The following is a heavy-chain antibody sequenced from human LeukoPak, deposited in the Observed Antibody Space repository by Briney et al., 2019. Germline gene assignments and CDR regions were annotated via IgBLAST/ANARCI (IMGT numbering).Heavy chain of an antibody. V-gene: IGHV1-2*02. J-gene: IGHJ4*02. CDR1: GYTFTEYY. Sequence: ASVTVSCTASGYTFTEYYLNWVRQAPGQGLEWMGWISPYSGATHYAQIFQGRVTMTRDTSISTAYMEVSSLRSDDSAVYFCARTLTTATWDYWGQGTLVTVSS. D-gene: IGHD4-17*01. CDR2: ISPYSGAT. CDR3: ARTLTTATWDY.